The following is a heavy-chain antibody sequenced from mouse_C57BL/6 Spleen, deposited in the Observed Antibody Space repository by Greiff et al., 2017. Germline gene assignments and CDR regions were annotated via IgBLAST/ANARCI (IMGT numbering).Heavy chain of an antibody. Sequence: VQLQQSGPELVKPGASVKLSCKASGYTFTSYDINWVKQRPGQGLEWIGWIYPRDGSTKYNEKFKGKATLTVDTSSSTAYMELHSLTSEDSAVYFCARSGSTMVTATGYAMDYWGQGTSVTVSS. CDR2: IYPRDGST. V-gene: IGHV1-85*01. CDR3: ARSGSTMVTATGYAMDY. CDR1: GYTFTSYD. J-gene: IGHJ4*01. D-gene: IGHD2-2*01.